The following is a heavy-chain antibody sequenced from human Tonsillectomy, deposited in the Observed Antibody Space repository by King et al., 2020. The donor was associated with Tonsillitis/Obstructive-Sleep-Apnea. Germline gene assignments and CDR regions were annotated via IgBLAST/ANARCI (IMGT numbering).Heavy chain of an antibody. CDR1: GYTFPKSG. CDR2: ISVYNGNT. Sequence: VQLVESGAEVKKPGASVRVSCKTSGYTFPKSGISWARQAPGQGLEWMGWISVYNGNTHYAQKFQGRVTMTIDTSTRTAYMELRSLRSDDTAVYYCARDNDYSWFYPWGQGTLVTVSS. J-gene: IGHJ5*02. D-gene: IGHD4-11*01. V-gene: IGHV1-18*01. CDR3: ARDNDYSWFYP.